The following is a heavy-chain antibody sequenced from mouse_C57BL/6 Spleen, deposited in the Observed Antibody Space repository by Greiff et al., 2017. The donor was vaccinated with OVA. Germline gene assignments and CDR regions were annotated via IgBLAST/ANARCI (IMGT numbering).Heavy chain of an antibody. CDR2: INPGSGGT. V-gene: IGHV1-54*01. Sequence: QVQLQQSGAELVRPGTSVKVSCKASGYAFTNYLIEWVKQRPGQGLEWIGVINPGSGGTNYNEKFKGKATLTADKSSSTAYMQLSSLTSEDSAVYFCVTTVGAGAMDYWGQGTSVTVSS. D-gene: IGHD1-1*01. CDR1: GYAFTNYL. CDR3: VTTVGAGAMDY. J-gene: IGHJ4*01.